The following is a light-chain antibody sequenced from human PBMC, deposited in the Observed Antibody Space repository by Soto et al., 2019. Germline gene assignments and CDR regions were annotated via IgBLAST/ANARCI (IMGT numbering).Light chain of an antibody. Sequence: DIQITQSPSTLCGSVGDRVTITCRASQTMSSRLAWYPQKPGKAPKLLIYKASTLKSGVPSRFSGSGSGTEFTLTISSLQPDDFATYYCQHYNSYSEAFGQGTQVDIK. J-gene: IGKJ1*01. V-gene: IGKV1-5*03. CDR3: QHYNSYSEA. CDR2: KAS. CDR1: QTMSSR.